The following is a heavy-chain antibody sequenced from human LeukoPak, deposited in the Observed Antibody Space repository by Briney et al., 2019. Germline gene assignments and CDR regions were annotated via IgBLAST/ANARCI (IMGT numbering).Heavy chain of an antibody. CDR1: GFTFSGDA. J-gene: IGHJ4*02. CDR3: AKKLFTGMGYYFDS. V-gene: IGHV3-23*01. D-gene: IGHD3-10*01. Sequence: GGSLRLSCIASGFTFSGDAMNWIRQVPGKGLEWVSSITGSAGSTSYADSVKGRFTISRDNSKNTLYLQMNSLRAEDTAVYYCAKKLFTGMGYYFDSWGQGTLVTVSS. CDR2: ITGSAGST.